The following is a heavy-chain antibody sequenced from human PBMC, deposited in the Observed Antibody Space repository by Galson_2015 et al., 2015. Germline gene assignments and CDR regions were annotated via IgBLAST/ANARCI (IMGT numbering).Heavy chain of an antibody. D-gene: IGHD3-22*01. CDR1: GYTFTSYA. V-gene: IGHV1-3*01. Sequence: SVKVSCKASGYTFTSYAMPWVRQAPGQRLEWMGWINAGNGNTKYSQKFQGRVTITRDTSASTAYMELSSLRSEDTAVYYCARDVNYYDSSGHPFDYWGQGTLVTVSS. CDR2: INAGNGNT. J-gene: IGHJ4*02. CDR3: ARDVNYYDSSGHPFDY.